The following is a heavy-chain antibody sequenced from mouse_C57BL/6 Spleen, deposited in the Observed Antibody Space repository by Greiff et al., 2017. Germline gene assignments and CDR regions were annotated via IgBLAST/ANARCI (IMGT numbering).Heavy chain of an antibody. J-gene: IGHJ1*03. CDR3: ARELQGYFDV. CDR2: ISDGGSYT. CDR1: GFTFSSYA. V-gene: IGHV5-4*01. D-gene: IGHD3-2*02. Sequence: EVMLVESGGGLVKPGGSLKLSCAASGFTFSSYAMSWVRQTPEKRLEWVATISDGGSYTYYPDNVKGRFTISRDNAKNNLYLQMSHLKSEDTAMYYCARELQGYFDVWGTGTTVTVSS.